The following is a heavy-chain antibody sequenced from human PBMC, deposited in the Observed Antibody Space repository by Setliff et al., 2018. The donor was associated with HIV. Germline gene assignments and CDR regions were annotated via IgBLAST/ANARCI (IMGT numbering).Heavy chain of an antibody. Sequence: GGSLRLSCAGSGFVFSDHSFHWVRQSPGEGLEWLAYITATGTTVSYADSVRGRFIISRDSFNNVLFLQMKRLRVEDTALYYCVRDQLRRPERWDFDFWGQGTLVTVSS. CDR2: ITATGTTV. J-gene: IGHJ4*02. CDR3: VRDQLRRPERWDFDF. V-gene: IGHV3-48*01. CDR1: GFVFSDHS. D-gene: IGHD1-26*01.